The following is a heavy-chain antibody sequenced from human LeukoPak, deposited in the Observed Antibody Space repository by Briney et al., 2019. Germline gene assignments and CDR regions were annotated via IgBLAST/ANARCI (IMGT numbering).Heavy chain of an antibody. D-gene: IGHD6-19*01. CDR1: GFTFSSYA. Sequence: PGGSLRLSCAASGFTFSSYAMSWVRQAPGKGLEWISTISGSGDSTYYADSVKGRFAISRDNSKNTLYLQMNSLRAEDTAVYYCAKEGIAVAGPFYYWGHGTLVTVSS. CDR3: AKEGIAVAGPFYY. CDR2: ISGSGDST. V-gene: IGHV3-23*01. J-gene: IGHJ4*01.